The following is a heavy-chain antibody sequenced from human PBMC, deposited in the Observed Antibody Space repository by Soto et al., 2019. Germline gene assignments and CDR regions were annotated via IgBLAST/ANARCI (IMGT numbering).Heavy chain of an antibody. CDR2: ISSSSSYM. V-gene: IGHV3-21*01. CDR3: ASDFWSGYWTGFDY. J-gene: IGHJ4*03. Sequence: PGGSLRLSCAASGFTFSDYTMNWVRQAPGKGLEWVSSISSSSSYMYYADSVKGRFTISRDNAKNSLYLQMNSLRAEDTAVYYCASDFWSGYWTGFDYWGQGTMVTVSS. D-gene: IGHD3-3*01. CDR1: GFTFSDYT.